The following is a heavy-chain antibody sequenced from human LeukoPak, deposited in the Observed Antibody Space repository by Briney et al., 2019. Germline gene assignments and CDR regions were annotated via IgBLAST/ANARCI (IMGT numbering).Heavy chain of an antibody. CDR2: IYTSGST. Sequence: SEILSLTCTVSGGSISSYYWSWIRQPAGKGLEWIGRIYTSGSTNYNPSLKSRVTMSVDTSKNQFSLKLSSVTAADTAVYYCAREREYYDYVWGSYRTYYFDYWGQGTLVTVSS. D-gene: IGHD3-16*02. CDR1: GGSISSYY. CDR3: AREREYYDYVWGSYRTYYFDY. J-gene: IGHJ4*02. V-gene: IGHV4-4*07.